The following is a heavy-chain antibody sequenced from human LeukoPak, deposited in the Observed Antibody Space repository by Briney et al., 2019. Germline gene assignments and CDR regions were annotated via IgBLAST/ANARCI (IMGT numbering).Heavy chain of an antibody. CDR3: AKPDSDYYDSSGYYGFDY. CDR1: GFIFSHYG. Sequence: GGSLRLSCAASGFIFSHYGMNWVRQAPGKGLEWVSGITSRSTTYYADSVKGRFTISRDNSKNTLYLQMNSLRAEDTAVYYCAKPDSDYYDSSGYYGFDYWGQGTLVTISS. V-gene: IGHV3-23*01. D-gene: IGHD3-22*01. CDR2: ITSRSTT. J-gene: IGHJ4*02.